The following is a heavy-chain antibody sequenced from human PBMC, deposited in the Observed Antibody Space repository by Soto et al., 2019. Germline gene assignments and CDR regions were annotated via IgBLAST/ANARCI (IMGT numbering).Heavy chain of an antibody. CDR2: ISSTGGTV. CDR3: ARGGPSGWFDP. CDR1: GFTFSDYS. D-gene: IGHD1-26*01. V-gene: IGHV3-11*01. Sequence: QVPLVESGGALVKPGGSLRLSCAASGFTFSDYSMSWIRQAPGKGLEWVSYISSTGGTVYYADSVKGRFTISRDNAKNSLYLQMNSLRAEDTAVYYCARGGPSGWFDPWGQGTLVTVSS. J-gene: IGHJ5*02.